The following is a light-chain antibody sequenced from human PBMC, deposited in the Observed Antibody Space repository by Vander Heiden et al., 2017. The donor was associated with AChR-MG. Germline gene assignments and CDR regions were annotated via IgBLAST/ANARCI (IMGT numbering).Light chain of an antibody. CDR2: HDS. CDR1: NIGTTT. V-gene: IGLV3-21*02. CDR3: QLWDRSSNQYV. Sequence: SYVVTQPPSVSVPPGQTASITCGGNNIGTTTINWLQQKPGQAPVLVVYHDSDRPSGIPERFSGSNSGNTATLTISRVEAGDEADYYCQLWDRSSNQYVFGGGTKLTVL. J-gene: IGLJ3*02.